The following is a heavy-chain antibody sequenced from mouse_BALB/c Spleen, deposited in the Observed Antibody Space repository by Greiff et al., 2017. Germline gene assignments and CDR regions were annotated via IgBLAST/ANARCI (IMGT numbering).Heavy chain of an antibody. J-gene: IGHJ2*01. V-gene: IGHV7-3*02. CDR1: GFTFTDYY. D-gene: IGHD3-1*01. CDR3: ARDRGYGPGFDY. CDR2: IRNKANGYTT. Sequence: EVKVEESGGGLVQPGGSLRLSCATSGFTFTDYYMSWVRQPPGKALEWLGFIRNKANGYTTEYSASVKGRFTISRDNSQSILYLQMNTLRAEDSATYYCARDRGYGPGFDYWGQGTTLTVSS.